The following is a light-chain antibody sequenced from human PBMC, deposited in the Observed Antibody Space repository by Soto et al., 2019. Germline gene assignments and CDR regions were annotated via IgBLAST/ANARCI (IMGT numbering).Light chain of an antibody. J-gene: IGKJ4*01. V-gene: IGKV3-20*01. CDR3: QQYGSSPLT. Sequence: EIVLTQSPGTLSLSPGERDTLSCRASQSVDGNYVAWYEQKPGQAPRLLIYGASTRATGIPHRFSGSGSGTDFTLSISRLEPEDFAVYYCQQYGSSPLTFGGGTKVEIK. CDR2: GAS. CDR1: QSVDGNY.